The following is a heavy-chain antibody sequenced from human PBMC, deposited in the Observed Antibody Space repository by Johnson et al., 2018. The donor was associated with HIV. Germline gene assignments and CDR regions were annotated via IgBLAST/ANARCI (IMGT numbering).Heavy chain of an antibody. CDR2: INWNGGST. V-gene: IGHV3-20*04. J-gene: IGHJ3*02. Sequence: VQVLESGGGVVRPGGSLRLSCAASGFTFDDYGMTWVRQAPGKGLEWVSGINWNGGSTGYADSVRGRFTISRDNSKNTLYLQMNSLRVEDTAVYYCAKCIWGSSLIDVFDIWGQGTMVTVSS. CDR3: AKCIWGSSLIDVFDI. D-gene: IGHD3-16*01. CDR1: GFTFDDYG.